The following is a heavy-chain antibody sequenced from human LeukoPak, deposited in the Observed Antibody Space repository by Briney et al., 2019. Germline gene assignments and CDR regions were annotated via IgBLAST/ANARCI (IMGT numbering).Heavy chain of an antibody. CDR2: ISYDGTEI. CDR3: ASCITMIPYYYGMDV. CDR1: GLSFSSYA. Sequence: GGSLRLSCAASGLSFSSYAMHWVRQAPGKGLEWVAVISYDGTEIYYGDSVKGRFTISRDNSKNTLYLQMNSLRAEDTAVYYCASCITMIPYYYGMDVWGQGTTVTVSS. J-gene: IGHJ6*02. V-gene: IGHV3-30-3*01. D-gene: IGHD3-22*01.